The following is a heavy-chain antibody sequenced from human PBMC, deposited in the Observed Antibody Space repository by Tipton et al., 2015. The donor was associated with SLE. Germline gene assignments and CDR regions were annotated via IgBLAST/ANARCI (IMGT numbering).Heavy chain of an antibody. Sequence: SLRLSCAASGFTFSSYGMHWVRQAPGKGLEWVAFIRYDGSNKYYADSVKGRFTISRDNSKNTLYLQMNSLRAEDTAVYYCAKDLSRGLVYYYDSSFDYWGQGTLVTVSS. CDR3: AKDLSRGLVYYYDSSFDY. CDR1: GFTFSSYG. CDR2: IRYDGSNK. V-gene: IGHV3-30*02. D-gene: IGHD3-22*01. J-gene: IGHJ4*02.